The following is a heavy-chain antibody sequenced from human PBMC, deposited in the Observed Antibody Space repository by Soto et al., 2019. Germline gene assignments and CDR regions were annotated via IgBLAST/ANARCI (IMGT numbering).Heavy chain of an antibody. J-gene: IGHJ4*02. CDR1: GFTFSSYA. CDR2: ISGSGGST. Sequence: PGGSLRLSCAASGFTFSSYAMSWVRQAPGKGLEWVSAISGSGGSTYYADSVKGRFTISRDNSKNTLYLQMNSLRAEDTAVYYCAKDLGDYDILTGPIDYWGQGTLVTVSS. D-gene: IGHD3-9*01. CDR3: AKDLGDYDILTGPIDY. V-gene: IGHV3-23*01.